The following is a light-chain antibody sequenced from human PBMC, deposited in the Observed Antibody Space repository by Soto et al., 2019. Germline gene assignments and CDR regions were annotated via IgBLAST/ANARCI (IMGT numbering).Light chain of an antibody. CDR2: GVT. CDR1: SSDIGSQNF. J-gene: IGLJ3*02. Sequence: QSALTQPASVSGSPGQSITISCTGTSSDIGSQNFVSWHQQRPGKAPKFIIYGVTNRPSGVSNRFSGSKSGNTASLTISGLQADDEPDYYCSSYSTSYTWVFGGGTKLTVL. V-gene: IGLV2-14*01. CDR3: SSYSTSYTWV.